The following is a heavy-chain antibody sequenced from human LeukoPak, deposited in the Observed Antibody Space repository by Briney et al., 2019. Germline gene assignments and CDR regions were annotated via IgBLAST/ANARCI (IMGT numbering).Heavy chain of an antibody. CDR1: GFTFSTYG. V-gene: IGHV3-30*18. J-gene: IGHJ4*02. Sequence: PGGSLRLSCAASGFTFSTYGMHWLRQAPGKGPEWVAVISYDGSDKYYADSVKGRFTISRDNSKNTLYLQMNSLRAEDTAVYYCAKVGMSSRWSHYFDYWGQGTLATVSS. CDR3: AKVGMSSRWSHYFDY. CDR2: ISYDGSDK. D-gene: IGHD6-13*01.